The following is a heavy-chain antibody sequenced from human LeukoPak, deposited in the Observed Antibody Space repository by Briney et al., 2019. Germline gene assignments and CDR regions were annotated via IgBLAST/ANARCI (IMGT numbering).Heavy chain of an antibody. CDR2: FDPEDGET. Sequence: ASVKVSCKVSGYTLTELSMHWVRQAPGKGLEWMGGFDPEDGETIYAQKFQGRVTMTEDTSTDTAYMELSSLRSEDTAVYYCARDGHDYSNYDLYGPFDHWGQGTLVTVSS. D-gene: IGHD4-11*01. V-gene: IGHV1-24*01. CDR1: GYTLTELS. CDR3: ARDGHDYSNYDLYGPFDH. J-gene: IGHJ5*02.